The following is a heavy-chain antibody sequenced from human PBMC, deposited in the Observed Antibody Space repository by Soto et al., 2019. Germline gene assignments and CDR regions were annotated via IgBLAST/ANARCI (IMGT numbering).Heavy chain of an antibody. J-gene: IGHJ4*02. CDR3: ARDGTYNSV. Sequence: EVHLVESGGGLVQPGGSLRLSCAASGFTGTNNYIRLVRQAPGKGLEWVSLIYSGGATYYADTVKGRFTSSRDTSKNTPYLQMNSLRAEDTAVYYCARDGTYNSVGGQGILVTVSS. CDR2: IYSGGAT. V-gene: IGHV3-66*01. D-gene: IGHD1-1*01. CDR1: GFTGTNNY.